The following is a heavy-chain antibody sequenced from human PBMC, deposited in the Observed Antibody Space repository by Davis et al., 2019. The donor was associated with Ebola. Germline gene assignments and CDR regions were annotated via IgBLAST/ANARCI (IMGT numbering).Heavy chain of an antibody. CDR2: ISGSGGST. CDR1: GFTFSSYA. J-gene: IGHJ4*02. CDR3: AKTYYYGSGSLGWPQFFDY. D-gene: IGHD3-10*01. V-gene: IGHV3-23*01. Sequence: GGSLRLSCSASGFTFSSYAMSWVRQAPGKGLEWVSDISGSGGSTYYADSVKGRFTISRDNSKNTLYLQMNSLRAEDTAVYYCAKTYYYGSGSLGWPQFFDYWGQGTLVTVSS.